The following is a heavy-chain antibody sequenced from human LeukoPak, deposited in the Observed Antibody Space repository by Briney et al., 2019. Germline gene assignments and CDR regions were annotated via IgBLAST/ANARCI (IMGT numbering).Heavy chain of an antibody. CDR3: ATGQGYSSGWVFDY. Sequence: ASVKVSCTVSGYTLTELSMHWVRQAPGKGLEWMGGFDPEDGETIYAQKFQGRVTMTEDTSTDTAYMELSSLRSEDTAVYYCATGQGYSSGWVFDYWGQGTLVTVSS. CDR1: GYTLTELS. V-gene: IGHV1-24*01. J-gene: IGHJ4*02. CDR2: FDPEDGET. D-gene: IGHD6-19*01.